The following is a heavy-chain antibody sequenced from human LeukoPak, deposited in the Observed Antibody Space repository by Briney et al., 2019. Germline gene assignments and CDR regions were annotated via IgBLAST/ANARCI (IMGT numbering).Heavy chain of an antibody. Sequence: SETLSLTCTISGGSISNFHWSWIRQSPEKGLEWIGYIYYNGSTSYNPSLKSRVTISADTSKNQFSLKLNSLTTADTAVYYCTRGAGWLIDYWGQGILVTVSS. CDR2: IYYNGST. CDR3: TRGAGWLIDY. V-gene: IGHV4-59*01. CDR1: GGSISNFH. D-gene: IGHD3-16*01. J-gene: IGHJ4*02.